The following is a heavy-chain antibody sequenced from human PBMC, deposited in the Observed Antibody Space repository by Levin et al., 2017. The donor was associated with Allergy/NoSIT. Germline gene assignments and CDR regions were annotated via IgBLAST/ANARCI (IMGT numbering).Heavy chain of an antibody. J-gene: IGHJ5*02. CDR1: GGSFSGYY. CDR2: INHSGST. V-gene: IGHV4-34*01. Sequence: PSETLSLTCAVYGGSFSGYYWSWIRQPPGKGLEWIGEINHSGSTNYNPSLKSRVTISVDTSKNQFSLKLSSVTAADTAVYYCARAYYDSSGYYYWNWFDPWGQGTLVTVSS. CDR3: ARAYYDSSGYYYWNWFDP. D-gene: IGHD3-22*01.